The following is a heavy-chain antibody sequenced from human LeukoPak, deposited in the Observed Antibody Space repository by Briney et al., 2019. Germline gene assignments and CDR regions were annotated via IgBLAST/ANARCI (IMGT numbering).Heavy chain of an antibody. CDR2: LSDSGAST. CDR1: GFTFKKYA. D-gene: IGHD2/OR15-2a*01. J-gene: IGHJ5*02. Sequence: PGGSLRLSCAASGFTFKKYATSWVRQAPGQGLEWVSGLSDSGASTFYAESVRGRFTVSRDNSKNMLYLHINSLRAEDTAVYYCAKDARTGVWNIGDSWFDPWGQGTLVTVSS. V-gene: IGHV3-23*01. CDR3: AKDARTGVWNIGDSWFDP.